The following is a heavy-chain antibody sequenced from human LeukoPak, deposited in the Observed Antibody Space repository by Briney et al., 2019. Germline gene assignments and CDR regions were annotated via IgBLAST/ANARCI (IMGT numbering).Heavy chain of an antibody. D-gene: IGHD5-12*01. CDR1: GYTFTGYY. CDR3: ARDGRGYSGYDFRYFDY. CDR2: INPNSGGT. Sequence: GASVKVSCKASGYTFTGYYMHWVRQAPGQGLEWMGWINPNSGGTNYEQKFQGRVTMTRDTSISTAYMELSRLKSDDTAVYYCARDGRGYSGYDFRYFDYWGQGTLVTVSS. V-gene: IGHV1-2*02. J-gene: IGHJ4*02.